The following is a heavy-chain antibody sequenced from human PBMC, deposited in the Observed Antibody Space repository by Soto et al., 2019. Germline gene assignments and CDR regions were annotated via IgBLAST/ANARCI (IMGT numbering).Heavy chain of an antibody. CDR2: INHSGST. J-gene: IGHJ5*02. V-gene: IGHV4-34*01. CDR3: ARGRRGTYYDFWSGYYSHWFDP. Sequence: SETLSLTCAVYGGSFSGYYWSWIRQPPGKGLEWIGEINHSGSTNYNPSLKSRVTISVDTSKNQFSLKLSSVTAADTAVYYCARGRRGTYYDFWSGYYSHWFDPWGQGTMVTVYS. CDR1: GGSFSGYY. D-gene: IGHD3-3*01.